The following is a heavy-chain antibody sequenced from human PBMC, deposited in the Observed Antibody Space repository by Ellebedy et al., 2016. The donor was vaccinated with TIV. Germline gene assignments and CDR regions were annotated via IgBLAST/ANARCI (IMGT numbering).Heavy chain of an antibody. CDR1: GYTFTSYG. CDR3: ARVSGSYYKSSSSAYFDY. J-gene: IGHJ4*02. CDR2: ISAYNGNT. D-gene: IGHD1-26*01. V-gene: IGHV1-18*01. Sequence: AASVKVSCKASGYTFTSYGINWVRQAPGQGLEWMGWISAYNGNTNYAQNLQGRVTMTTDTSTSTAVMDLRSLRSDDTAVYYCARVSGSYYKSSSSAYFDYWGQGTLVTVSS.